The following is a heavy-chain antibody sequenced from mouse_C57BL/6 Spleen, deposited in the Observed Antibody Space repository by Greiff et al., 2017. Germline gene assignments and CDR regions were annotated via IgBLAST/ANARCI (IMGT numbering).Heavy chain of an antibody. J-gene: IGHJ1*03. V-gene: IGHV1-72*01. CDR3: AKLGLWYFDV. Sequence: VQLQQPGAELVKPGASVKLSCKASGYTFTSYWMHWVKQRPGRGLEWIGRIDPKSGGTKYNEKFKSKATLTVDKPSSTAYMQLSSLTSEDSAVYYCAKLGLWYFDVWGTGTTVTVSS. CDR1: GYTFTSYW. CDR2: IDPKSGGT. D-gene: IGHD4-1*01.